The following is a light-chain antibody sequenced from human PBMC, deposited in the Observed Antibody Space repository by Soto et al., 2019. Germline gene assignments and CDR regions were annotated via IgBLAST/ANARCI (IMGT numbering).Light chain of an antibody. V-gene: IGKV3-20*01. CDR2: GAS. J-gene: IGKJ2*01. CDR1: QSVASRS. Sequence: EIVLTQSPGTLSLSPGERATLSCRASQSVASRSLAWYQQKPRQAPRLIIYGASTRANGVPDRFSGSGSGTDFSHTISRLETEDFAVYYCQLYGNSPLYTFGQGTKREIK. CDR3: QLYGNSPLYT.